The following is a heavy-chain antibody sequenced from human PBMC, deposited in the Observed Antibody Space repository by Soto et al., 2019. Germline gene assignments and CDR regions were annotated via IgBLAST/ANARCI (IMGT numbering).Heavy chain of an antibody. CDR3: ARGRYCLTGRCFPNWFDS. CDR2: IYKSATT. J-gene: IGHJ5*01. Sequence: SETLSLTCSVSGDSISNLDYFWAWIRQPPGQALEYIGYIYKSATTYFNPSFESRVAISVDTSKSQFSLNVTSVTAADTAVYFCARGRYCLTGRCFPNWFDSWGQGALVTVSS. D-gene: IGHD7-27*01. V-gene: IGHV4-30-4*01. CDR1: GDSISNLDYF.